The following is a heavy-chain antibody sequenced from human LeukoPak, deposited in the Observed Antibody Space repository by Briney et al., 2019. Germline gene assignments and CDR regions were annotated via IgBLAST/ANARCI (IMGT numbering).Heavy chain of an antibody. CDR1: GGSFSGYY. D-gene: IGHD3-3*01. CDR3: ARGVTIFGVVISRPYYFDY. V-gene: IGHV4-34*01. Sequence: SETLSLTCAVYGGSFSGYYWSWIRQPPGKGLEWIGEINHSGSTNYNPSLKSRVNISVDTSKNQFSLKLSSVTAADTAVYYCARGVTIFGVVISRPYYFDYWGQGTLVTVSS. CDR2: INHSGST. J-gene: IGHJ4*02.